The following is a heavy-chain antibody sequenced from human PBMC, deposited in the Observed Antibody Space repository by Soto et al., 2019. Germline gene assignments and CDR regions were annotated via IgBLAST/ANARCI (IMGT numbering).Heavy chain of an antibody. CDR2: IYDAGTT. D-gene: IGHD3-10*01. J-gene: IGHJ4*02. Sequence: QVQLQESGPGLVKPSETLSLTCAVSGASVSRIGFHWGWFRQPPGQGLEWIGSIYDAGTTFYNPSHKRRVTTSADTSKNHFSLRLTSVTAADTAVYYCARRGSGHTFDYWGQGTLVTVSS. CDR1: GASVSRIGFH. V-gene: IGHV4-39*01. CDR3: ARRGSGHTFDY.